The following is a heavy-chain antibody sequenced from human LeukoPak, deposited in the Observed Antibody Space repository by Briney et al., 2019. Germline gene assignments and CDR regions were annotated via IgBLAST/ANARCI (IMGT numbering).Heavy chain of an antibody. Sequence: SGTLSLTCAVYGGSFSGYYWSWIRQPPGKGLEWIGEINHSGSTNYNPSLKSRVTISVDTSKNQFSLKLSSVTAADTAVYYCARGFRRNYYDSSGSKGAFDIWGQGTMVTVSS. D-gene: IGHD3-22*01. V-gene: IGHV4-34*01. J-gene: IGHJ3*02. CDR2: INHSGST. CDR3: ARGFRRNYYDSSGSKGAFDI. CDR1: GGSFSGYY.